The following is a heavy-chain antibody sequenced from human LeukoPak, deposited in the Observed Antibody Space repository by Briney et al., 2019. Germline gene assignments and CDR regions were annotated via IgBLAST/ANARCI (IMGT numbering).Heavy chain of an antibody. CDR3: ATSTDFWSGYFPPHYYYYMDV. CDR1: GFTFSSYW. Sequence: GGSLRLSCAASGFTFSSYWMSWVRQAPGKGLEWVANIKQDGSEKYYVDSVKGRFTISRDNAKNSLHLQMNSLRAEDTAVYYCATSTDFWSGYFPPHYYYYMDVWGKGTTVTVSS. J-gene: IGHJ6*03. CDR2: IKQDGSEK. D-gene: IGHD3-3*01. V-gene: IGHV3-7*01.